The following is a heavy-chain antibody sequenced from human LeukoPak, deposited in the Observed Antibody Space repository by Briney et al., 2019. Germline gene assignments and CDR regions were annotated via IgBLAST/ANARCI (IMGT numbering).Heavy chain of an antibody. J-gene: IGHJ3*02. CDR1: GFTFSSYA. Sequence: PGGSLRLSCAASGFTFSSYAMSRVRQAPGKGLEWVSAISGSGGSTYYADSVKGRFTISRDNSKNTLYLQMNSLRAEDTAVYYCAKDEGVVVVAASGAGFFDIWGQGTMVTVSS. V-gene: IGHV3-23*01. D-gene: IGHD2-15*01. CDR2: ISGSGGST. CDR3: AKDEGVVVVAASGAGFFDI.